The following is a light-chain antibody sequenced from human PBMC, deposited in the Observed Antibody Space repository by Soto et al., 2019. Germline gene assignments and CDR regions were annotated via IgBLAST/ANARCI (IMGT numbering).Light chain of an antibody. Sequence: EILWTQSPGTLSLSPGERATLSCRASQSVSSSYLAWYQQKPGQAPRLLIYGASSRATGIPDRFSGSGSGTDFTLTISRLEPEDFAVYYCQQYGSSPYTFGQGTKLEIK. CDR3: QQYGSSPYT. V-gene: IGKV3-20*01. J-gene: IGKJ2*01. CDR1: QSVSSSY. CDR2: GAS.